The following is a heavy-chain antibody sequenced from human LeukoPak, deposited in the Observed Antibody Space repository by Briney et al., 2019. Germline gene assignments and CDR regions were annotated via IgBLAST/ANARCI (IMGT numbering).Heavy chain of an antibody. D-gene: IGHD1-14*01. V-gene: IGHV3-21*01. CDR1: GFTFSSYA. Sequence: GGSLRLSCAAPGFTFSSYAMSWVRQAPGKGLEWVSSIGPTGTDRYYADSVRGRFTISRDNAKNSMYLQMDSLRDEDTAVYYCATETIGRHYDYWGQGTLLTVSS. CDR2: IGPTGTDR. CDR3: ATETIGRHYDY. J-gene: IGHJ4*02.